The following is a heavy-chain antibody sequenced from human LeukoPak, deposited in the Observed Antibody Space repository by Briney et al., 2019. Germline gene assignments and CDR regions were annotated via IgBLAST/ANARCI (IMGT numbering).Heavy chain of an antibody. D-gene: IGHD3-10*01. V-gene: IGHV1-24*01. Sequence: ASVKVSCKLSGDTLTELSMHWVRQSPGKGLEWMGGFVPEDGETIYAQKFQGRVTMTEDTSTDTAYMEFSSLRSDDTAVYFCATLPRGHLFDSWGQGTLVTVSS. CDR2: FVPEDGET. CDR3: ATLPRGHLFDS. J-gene: IGHJ4*02. CDR1: GDTLTELS.